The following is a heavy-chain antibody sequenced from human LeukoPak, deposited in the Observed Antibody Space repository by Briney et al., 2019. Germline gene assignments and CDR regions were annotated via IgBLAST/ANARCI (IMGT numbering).Heavy chain of an antibody. CDR3: AKGGHPAVVTTRFDS. Sequence: GGSLRLSCAVSGLTFDTYGMSWVRQAPGKGLGSDLSICVSVNYMYYKTSEKGRFTISRDNSKNTLLLQMNSLRAEDSAVYYCAKGGHPAVVTTRFDSWGQGTLVTVSS. CDR2: ICVSVNYM. D-gene: IGHD2-21*02. CDR1: GLTFDTYG. J-gene: IGHJ5*01. V-gene: IGHV3-23*01.